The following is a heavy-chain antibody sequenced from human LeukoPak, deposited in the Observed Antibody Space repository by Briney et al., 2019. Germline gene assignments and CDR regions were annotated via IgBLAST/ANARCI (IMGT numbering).Heavy chain of an antibody. Sequence: PGGSLRLSCAASGFTFRIYAMSWVRQAPGKGLEWVSTISGSDGSTNYADSVKGRFSISRDNSKNTLYLQMKSLRAEDTVVYYCASTPRITMVRGVRGRGAFDIWGQGTMVTVSS. CDR3: ASTPRITMVRGVRGRGAFDI. V-gene: IGHV3-23*01. CDR1: GFTFRIYA. CDR2: ISGSDGST. D-gene: IGHD3-10*01. J-gene: IGHJ3*02.